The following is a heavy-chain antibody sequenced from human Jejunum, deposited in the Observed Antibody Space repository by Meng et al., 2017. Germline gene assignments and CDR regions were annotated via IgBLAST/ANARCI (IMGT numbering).Heavy chain of an antibody. CDR3: VREGKVTFDC. CDR2: VNSAGSTA. CDR1: EFTFSTYA. J-gene: IGHJ4*02. V-gene: IGHV3-74*01. Sequence: GGSLRLSCAASEFTFSTYAMSWVRQAPGKGLEWVSHVNSAGSTATYADSVKGRFAISRDNAKNTLYLQMDSLRAEDTAVYYCVREGKVTFDCWGQGTLVTVSS. D-gene: IGHD2-21*02.